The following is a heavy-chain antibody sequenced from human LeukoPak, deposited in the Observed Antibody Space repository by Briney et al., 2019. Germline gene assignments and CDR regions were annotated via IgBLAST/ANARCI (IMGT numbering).Heavy chain of an antibody. CDR1: GYTFTSYG. CDR3: ARDGYSSSWYSNNWFDP. CDR2: ISAYNGNT. V-gene: IGHV1-18*01. J-gene: IGHJ5*02. Sequence: ASVKVSCKASGYTFTSYGISWVRQAPGQGLEWMGCISAYNGNTNYAQKLQGRVTMTTDTSTSTAYMELRSLRSDDTAVYYCARDGYSSSWYSNNWFDPWGQGTLVTVSS. D-gene: IGHD6-13*01.